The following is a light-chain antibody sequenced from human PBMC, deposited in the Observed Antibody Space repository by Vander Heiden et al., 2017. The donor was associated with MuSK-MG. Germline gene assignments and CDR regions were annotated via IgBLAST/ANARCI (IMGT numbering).Light chain of an antibody. CDR3: QSADSSGSYAV. J-gene: IGLJ2*01. CDR2: KDT. CDR1: ALPNQY. Sequence: SYKVTQSPSVSVSPGQTARITCSGDALPNQYAHWYQQKPGQAPVLMIYKDTERPSGIPDRFSGSKSGTTVTLTISGVQAEDEADDHCQSADSSGSYAVFGGGTKLTVL. V-gene: IGLV3-25*03.